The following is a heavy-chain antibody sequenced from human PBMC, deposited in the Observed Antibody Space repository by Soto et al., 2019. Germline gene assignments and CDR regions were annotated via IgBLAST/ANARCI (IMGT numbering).Heavy chain of an antibody. J-gene: IGHJ4*02. D-gene: IGHD5-12*01. CDR3: ARSYNGYGDY. Sequence: GGRRRLTCAASGFTCSNYYMSWVRQAPGKGLEWVSSISGSAGATYYAASVRGRFAISRDNAKSSLSLQMNSLSAEDTAVYCCARSYNGYGDYWGQGTQVTVSS. CDR2: ISGSAGAT. CDR1: GFTCSNYY. V-gene: IGHV3-11*01.